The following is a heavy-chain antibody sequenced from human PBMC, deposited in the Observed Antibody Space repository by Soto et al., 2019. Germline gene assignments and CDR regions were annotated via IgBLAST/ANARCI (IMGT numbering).Heavy chain of an antibody. V-gene: IGHV3-7*01. CDR1: GFTFSSYW. CDR2: IKQDGSEK. Sequence: GGSLRLSCAASGFTFSSYWMSWVRQAPGKGLEWVANIKQDGSEKYYVDSVKGRFTISRDNAKNSLYLQMNSLRAEDTAVYYCACAKLGNDYYYMDVWGKGTTVTVSS. CDR3: ACAKLGNDYYYMDV. J-gene: IGHJ6*03. D-gene: IGHD7-27*01.